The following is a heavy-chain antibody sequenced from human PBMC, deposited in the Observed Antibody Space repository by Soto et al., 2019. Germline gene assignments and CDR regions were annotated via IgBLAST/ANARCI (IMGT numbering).Heavy chain of an antibody. D-gene: IGHD2-15*01. J-gene: IGHJ4*02. CDR2: INWNGGST. Sequence: GGSLRLSCAASGFTFDDYGMSWVRQAPGKGLEWVSGINWNGGSTGYADSVKGRFTISRDNAKNSLNLQMNSLRAEDTALYYCAREGFLGYCSGGSCYADYWGQGTLVTVSS. V-gene: IGHV3-20*04. CDR3: AREGFLGYCSGGSCYADY. CDR1: GFTFDDYG.